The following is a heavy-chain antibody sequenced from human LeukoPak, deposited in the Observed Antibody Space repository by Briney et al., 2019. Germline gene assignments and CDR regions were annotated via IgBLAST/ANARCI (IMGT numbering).Heavy chain of an antibody. CDR1: GYPFTSYY. Sequence: ASVKASFKASGYPFTSYYMHWVRPAPGQGLEWMGIINPSGDSTSYSQKFQGRVTITRDTSTSTVYMEMSSLRSEDTAVYYCARAGVELWFGEVRYFDYWGQGTLVTVSS. D-gene: IGHD3-10*01. CDR3: ARAGVELWFGEVRYFDY. CDR2: INPSGDST. V-gene: IGHV1-46*01. J-gene: IGHJ4*02.